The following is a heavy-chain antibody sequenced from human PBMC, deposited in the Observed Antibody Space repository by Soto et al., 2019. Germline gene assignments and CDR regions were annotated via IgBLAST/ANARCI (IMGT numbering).Heavy chain of an antibody. Sequence: ASVKVSCKASGGTFSSYPINWVRQAPGQGLEWMGGIIPFFGTSKIAQKFQGRVTIIADDSTSTVYMELRSLRSEDTAVYYCARVGRVTNYGMAVWGQGTTVTVSS. CDR1: GGTFSSYP. CDR2: IIPFFGTS. CDR3: ARVGRVTNYGMAV. J-gene: IGHJ6*02. D-gene: IGHD1-26*01. V-gene: IGHV1-69*13.